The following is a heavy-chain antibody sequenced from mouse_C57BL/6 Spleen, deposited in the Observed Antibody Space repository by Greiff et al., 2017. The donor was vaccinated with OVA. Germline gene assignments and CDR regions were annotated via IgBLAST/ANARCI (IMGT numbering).Heavy chain of an antibody. V-gene: IGHV1-7*01. CDR1: GYTFTSYW. CDR3: ASAYDGYYGTWCAY. J-gene: IGHJ3*01. CDR2: INTSSGYT. D-gene: IGHD2-3*01. Sequence: VQLQQSGAELAKPGASVKLSCKASGYTFTSYWMHWVKQRPGQGLEWIGYINTSSGYTKYNQKFKDKATLTADKSSSTAYMQLSSLTYEDSAVYYCASAYDGYYGTWCAYWGQGTLVTVSA.